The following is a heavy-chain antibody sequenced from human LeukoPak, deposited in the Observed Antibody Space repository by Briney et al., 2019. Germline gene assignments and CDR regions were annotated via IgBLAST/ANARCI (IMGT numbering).Heavy chain of an antibody. Sequence: GGSLRLSCAASGFTFSSYSMNWVRQAPGKGLEWVSSISSSSSYIYYADSVKGRFTISRDNAKNSLYLQMNSLRAEDTAVYYCAREPPRKVGATTDFDYWGQGTLVTVSS. J-gene: IGHJ4*02. D-gene: IGHD1-26*01. CDR3: AREPPRKVGATTDFDY. CDR1: GFTFSSYS. CDR2: ISSSSSYI. V-gene: IGHV3-21*01.